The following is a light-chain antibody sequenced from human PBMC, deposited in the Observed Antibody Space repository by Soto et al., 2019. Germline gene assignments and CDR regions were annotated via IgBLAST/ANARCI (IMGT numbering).Light chain of an antibody. J-gene: IGLJ2*01. CDR1: SSDVGGYTY. V-gene: IGLV2-14*01. CDR2: EVN. Sequence: QCALTQPASVCGSPGQSITISCTRTSSDVGGYTYVSWYQQHPGKAPKLMIYEVNNRPSGVSNRFSGSKSGSTASLTISGLQTEDEADYYCASYTASSTVIFGGGTKLTVL. CDR3: ASYTASSTVI.